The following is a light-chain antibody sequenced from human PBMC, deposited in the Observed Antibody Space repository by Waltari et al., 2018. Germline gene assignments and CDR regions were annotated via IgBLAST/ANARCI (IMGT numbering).Light chain of an antibody. J-gene: IGKJ1*01. V-gene: IGKV3-20*01. Sequence: EIVLTQSPGTLSLSPGERATLSCRASQSVSSSYLAWYKQKPGKAPRLLIYGASSRATGIPDRFSGSGSGTDFTLTISRLEPEDFAVYYCQQYGSSPWTFGQGTKVEIK. CDR2: GAS. CDR1: QSVSSSY. CDR3: QQYGSSPWT.